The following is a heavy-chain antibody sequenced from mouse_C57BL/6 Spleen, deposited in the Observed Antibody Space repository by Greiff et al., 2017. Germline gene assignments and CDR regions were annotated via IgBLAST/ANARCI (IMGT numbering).Heavy chain of an antibody. Sequence: VQLQQPGAELVRPGSSVKLSCKASGYTFTSYWMHWVQQKPIQGLEWIGNIDPSDSETHYNKKFKDKATLTVDKSSITAYMQLSNLTSADSAVYYCARDSYYGPYAMDYWGQGTSVTVSS. D-gene: IGHD1-1*01. V-gene: IGHV1-52*01. CDR2: IDPSDSET. J-gene: IGHJ4*01. CDR1: GYTFTSYW. CDR3: ARDSYYGPYAMDY.